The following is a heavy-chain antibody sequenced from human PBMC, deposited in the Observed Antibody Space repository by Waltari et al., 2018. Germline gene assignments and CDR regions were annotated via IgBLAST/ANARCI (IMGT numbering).Heavy chain of an antibody. D-gene: IGHD6-19*01. Sequence: QVQLVESGGGVVQPGRFLRLPCAATGFTFSSYAIHWVRQVPGKGLVWGVVMTYDGSNKYYADSVKGRFTISRDNSKNTLYLQMNSLRAEDTAVYDCARGESSGDYFDYWGQGTLVTVSS. CDR3: ARGESSGDYFDY. V-gene: IGHV3-30-3*01. J-gene: IGHJ4*02. CDR1: GFTFSSYA. CDR2: MTYDGSNK.